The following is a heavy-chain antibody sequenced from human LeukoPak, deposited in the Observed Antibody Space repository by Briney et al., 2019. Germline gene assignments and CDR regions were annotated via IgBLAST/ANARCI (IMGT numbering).Heavy chain of an antibody. J-gene: IGHJ4*02. D-gene: IGHD4-23*01. CDR1: GFTFSSYS. CDR2: ISSSSSYI. Sequence: GGSLRLSCAASGFTFSSYSMNWVRQAPGKGLEWVSSISSSSSYIYYADSVKGRFTISRDNAKNSLYLQMNSLRAEDTAVYYCAKGLDYGGKSVYDYWGQGTLVTVSS. CDR3: AKGLDYGGKSVYDY. V-gene: IGHV3-21*04.